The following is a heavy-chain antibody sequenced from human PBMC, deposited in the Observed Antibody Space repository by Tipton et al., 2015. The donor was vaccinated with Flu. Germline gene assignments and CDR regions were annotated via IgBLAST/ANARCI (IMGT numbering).Heavy chain of an antibody. V-gene: IGHV4-61*01. CDR1: GGSVSSGSYY. Sequence: TLSLTCTASGGSVSSGSYYWSWIRQPPGKGLEWIGYIYYSGSTNYNPSLKSRVTISVDTSKNQFSLKLSSVTAADTAVYYCARDRCTNGVCYYFDYWGQGTLVTVSS. CDR2: IYYSGST. D-gene: IGHD2-8*01. CDR3: ARDRCTNGVCYYFDY. J-gene: IGHJ4*02.